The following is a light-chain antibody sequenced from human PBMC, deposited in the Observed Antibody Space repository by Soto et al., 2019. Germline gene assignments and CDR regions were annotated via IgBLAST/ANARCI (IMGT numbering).Light chain of an antibody. Sequence: ENVLTQSPGTLSLSPGERATLSCRASQSVNANYLAWYQQRPGQAPRLLIYGASNRATGIPDRFSGSGSGTDFTLTISRLEPEDFAVYYCQQYGRSPRTFGQGTKVDIK. J-gene: IGKJ1*01. CDR1: QSVNANY. CDR2: GAS. CDR3: QQYGRSPRT. V-gene: IGKV3-20*01.